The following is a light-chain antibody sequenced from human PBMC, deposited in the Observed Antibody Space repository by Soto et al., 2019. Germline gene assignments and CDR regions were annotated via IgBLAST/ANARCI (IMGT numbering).Light chain of an antibody. CDR1: RSDVGGYNY. CDR2: AVS. Sequence: QSALTQPASVSGSPGQSITISCTGTRSDVGGYNYVSWYQQHPGKAPKLMIYAVSNRPSGVSNRFSGSKSGNTASLTISGLQAEDEADYYCSSYTSSSTLEVFGTGTKLTVL. V-gene: IGLV2-14*01. CDR3: SSYTSSSTLEV. J-gene: IGLJ1*01.